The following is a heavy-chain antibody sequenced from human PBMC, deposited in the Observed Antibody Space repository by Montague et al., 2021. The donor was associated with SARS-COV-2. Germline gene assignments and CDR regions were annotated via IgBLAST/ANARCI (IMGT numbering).Heavy chain of an antibody. V-gene: IGHV4-39*01. Sequence: SETLSLTCTVSGGSISSSSYYWGWIRQPPGKGLEWIGSIYYSGSTYYNPSLKSRVTISVGTSKNQFSLKLSSVTAADTAVYYCARFYRVLPAASFDYWGQGTLVTVSS. CDR2: IYYSGST. J-gene: IGHJ4*02. CDR3: ARFYRVLPAASFDY. D-gene: IGHD2-2*01. CDR1: GGSISSSSYY.